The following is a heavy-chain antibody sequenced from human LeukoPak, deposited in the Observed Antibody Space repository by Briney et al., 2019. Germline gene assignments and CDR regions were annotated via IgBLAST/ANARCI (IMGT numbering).Heavy chain of an antibody. CDR2: ISSSGRTK. J-gene: IGHJ3*02. V-gene: IGHV3-48*04. Sequence: PGGSLRLSCAASGFTFSSYSMNWVRQAPGKGLEWVSYISSSGRTKYYADSVKGRFTISRDNAKSSLYLQMNSLRAEDTAVYYCAKDPGIVVVPAALRAFDIWGQGTMVTVSS. CDR3: AKDPGIVVVPAALRAFDI. D-gene: IGHD2-2*01. CDR1: GFTFSSYS.